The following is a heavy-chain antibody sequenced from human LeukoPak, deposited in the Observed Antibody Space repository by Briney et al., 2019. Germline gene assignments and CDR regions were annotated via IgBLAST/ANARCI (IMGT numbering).Heavy chain of an antibody. CDR3: ATINFRPY. CDR1: GFSFSDYY. CDR2: IRSGDTTI. Sequence: PGGSLRLSCEASGFSFSDYYMSWIRQPPGKGLEWIAYIRSGDTTIYYADSVKGRFTISRDDAKNSLFLQMNSLRAEDTAIYYCATINFRPYWGQGTLVTVSS. V-gene: IGHV3-11*01. J-gene: IGHJ4*02. D-gene: IGHD1-1*01.